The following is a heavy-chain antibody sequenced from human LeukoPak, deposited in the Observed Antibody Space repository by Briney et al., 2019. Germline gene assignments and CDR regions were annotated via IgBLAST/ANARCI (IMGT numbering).Heavy chain of an antibody. V-gene: IGHV3-30*03. D-gene: IGHD6-13*01. Sequence: GGSLRLSCAASGFTFSSYWMHWVRQAPGKGLEWVAVIAYDGSNKYYADSVKGRFTISRDNSKNTLSLQMNNLRAEDTAVYYCARISSSWYDFDYWGQGTLVTVSS. CDR3: ARISSSWYDFDY. CDR1: GFTFSSYW. J-gene: IGHJ4*02. CDR2: IAYDGSNK.